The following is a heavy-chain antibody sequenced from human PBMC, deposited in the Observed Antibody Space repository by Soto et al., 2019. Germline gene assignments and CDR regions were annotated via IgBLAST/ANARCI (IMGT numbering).Heavy chain of an antibody. CDR2: INHSGST. D-gene: IGHD1-20*01. V-gene: IGHV4-34*01. Sequence: SETLSLTCAVYGGSFSGYYWSWIRQPPGKGLEWIGEINHSGSTNYNPSLKSRVTISVDTSKNQFSLKLSSVTAADTAVYYCARQRLTNWNYYYYYGMDVWGQGTTVTVSS. J-gene: IGHJ6*02. CDR1: GGSFSGYY. CDR3: ARQRLTNWNYYYYYGMDV.